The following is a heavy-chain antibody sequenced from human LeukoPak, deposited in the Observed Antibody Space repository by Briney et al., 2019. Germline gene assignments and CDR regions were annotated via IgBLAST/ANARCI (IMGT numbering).Heavy chain of an antibody. D-gene: IGHD6-19*01. CDR2: ISGSGGNT. J-gene: IGHJ4*02. V-gene: IGHV3-23*01. CDR3: AKDGKGAPVAGTGYFDY. Sequence: GGSLRLSCAASGFTFSSYAMSWVRQAPGKGLEWVSVISGSGGNTYYADSVKGRFTISRDNSKNTLYLQMNSLRAVDTAIYYCAKDGKGAPVAGTGYFDYWGQGTLVTVSS. CDR1: GFTFSSYA.